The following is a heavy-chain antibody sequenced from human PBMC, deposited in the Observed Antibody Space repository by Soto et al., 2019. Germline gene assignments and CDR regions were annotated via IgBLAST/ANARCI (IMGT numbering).Heavy chain of an antibody. Sequence: PGGSLRLSCAASGFTVSSNYMTWVRQAPGKGLEWVSVIFSGGRTYYTDSVKGRFTISRDNSKNTLYLQMNSLRAEDTAVYHCAGLSLVYSSGWYYFDYWGQGALVTVSS. D-gene: IGHD6-19*01. CDR2: IFSGGRT. CDR3: AGLSLVYSSGWYYFDY. CDR1: GFTVSSNY. V-gene: IGHV3-66*01. J-gene: IGHJ4*02.